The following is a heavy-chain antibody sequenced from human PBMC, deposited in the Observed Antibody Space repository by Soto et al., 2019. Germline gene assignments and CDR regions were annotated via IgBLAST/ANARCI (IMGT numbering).Heavy chain of an antibody. V-gene: IGHV4-31*03. CDR2: IYYSGSP. J-gene: IGHJ3*02. Sequence: SETLSLTCTVSGGSISSGGYYWSWIRQHPGKGLEWIGYIYYSGSPYYNPSLKSRVTISVDTSKNQFSLKLSSVTAADTAVYYCARGVLRWPVGRNSSSWVHFYYDYVWGSYRGDAFDIWGQGTMVT. D-gene: IGHD3-16*02. CDR1: GGSISSGGYY. CDR3: ARGVLRWPVGRNSSSWVHFYYDYVWGSYRGDAFDI.